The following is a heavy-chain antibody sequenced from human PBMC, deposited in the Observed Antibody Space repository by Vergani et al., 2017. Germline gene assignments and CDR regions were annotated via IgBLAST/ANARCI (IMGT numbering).Heavy chain of an antibody. J-gene: IGHJ6*02. CDR2: IDPSDSYT. V-gene: IGHV5-10-1*01. Sequence: EVQLVQSGAEVKKPGESLRISCKGSGYSFTSYWISWVRQMPGKGLEWMGRIDPSDSYTNYSPSFQGHVTISADKSISTAYLQWSSLKASHTAMYYCARQVAVAGKWWGPYYYYGMDVWGQGTTVTVSS. CDR3: ARQVAVAGKWWGPYYYYGMDV. CDR1: GYSFTSYW. D-gene: IGHD6-19*01.